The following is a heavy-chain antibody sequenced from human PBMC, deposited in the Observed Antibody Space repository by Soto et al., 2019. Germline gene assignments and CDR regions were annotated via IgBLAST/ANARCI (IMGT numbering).Heavy chain of an antibody. V-gene: IGHV3-23*01. J-gene: IGHJ4*02. CDR1: GFTFSSYA. CDR2: ISGSGGGA. Sequence: EVQLLESGGGLVQPGGSLRLSCAASGFTFSSYAMTWVRQAPGKGLEWVSAISGSGGGAYYADSVKGRFTISRDNSKNTLYLQMNSLRAEDTAVYYCARGGGKRGYSYGTKIDYWGQGTLVTVSS. D-gene: IGHD5-18*01. CDR3: ARGGGKRGYSYGTKIDY.